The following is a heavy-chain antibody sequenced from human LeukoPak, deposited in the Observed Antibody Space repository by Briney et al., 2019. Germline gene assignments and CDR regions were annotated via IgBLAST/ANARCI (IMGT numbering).Heavy chain of an antibody. D-gene: IGHD2-21*01. CDR2: IYYSGST. Sequence: SQTLSLTCTVSGGSISSGDYYWSWIRQPPGKGLEWIGYIYYSGSTYYNPSLKSRVTISVDTSKNQFSLKPSSVTAADTAVYYCASYCGGDCYVDYWGQGTLVTVSS. J-gene: IGHJ4*02. V-gene: IGHV4-30-4*08. CDR1: GGSISSGDYY. CDR3: ASYCGGDCYVDY.